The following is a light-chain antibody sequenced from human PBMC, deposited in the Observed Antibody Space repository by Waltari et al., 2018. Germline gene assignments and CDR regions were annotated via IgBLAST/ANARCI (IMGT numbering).Light chain of an antibody. CDR3: QQVNSYPLT. CDR1: QGISSY. Sequence: DIQLTQSPSFLSASVEARVTIPFRASQGISSYFFWYQQKPRKAPKVLIPAASALQSGVPSRFSGSGSGTQFTLTISSLQPEDCATYYCQQVNSYPLTFGGGTKVEIK. CDR2: AAS. J-gene: IGKJ4*01. V-gene: IGKV1-9*01.